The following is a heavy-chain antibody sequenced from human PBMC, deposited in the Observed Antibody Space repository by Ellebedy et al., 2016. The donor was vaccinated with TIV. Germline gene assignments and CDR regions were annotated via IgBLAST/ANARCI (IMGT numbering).Heavy chain of an antibody. D-gene: IGHD3-22*01. CDR3: ARAYYYDSIRRFDP. V-gene: IGHV3-30*03. CDR2: ISYDGSSQ. Sequence: GGSLRFSCAASGFTFSSFAMLWARQAPGKGLEWVAVISYDGSSQNYVDSVKGRFTISRDNSKNTLYLEMNSLRVEDTAVFYCARAYYYDSIRRFDPWGQGTLVTVSS. J-gene: IGHJ5*02. CDR1: GFTFSSFA.